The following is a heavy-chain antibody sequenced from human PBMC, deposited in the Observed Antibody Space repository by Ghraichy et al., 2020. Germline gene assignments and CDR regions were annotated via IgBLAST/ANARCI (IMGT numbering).Heavy chain of an antibody. V-gene: IGHV3-15*07. Sequence: GGSLRLSCAASGFTFTEAWMNWVRQIPGKGLEWVGLIKSKIDGGTRDYAAPVKGRFTISRDDSKNMFYLQMNSLKTEDTAVYYCTTMGWIQLWMLFDFWGQGAPVTVSS. J-gene: IGHJ4*02. CDR1: GFTFTEAW. CDR3: TTMGWIQLWMLFDF. CDR2: IKSKIDGGTR. D-gene: IGHD5-18*01.